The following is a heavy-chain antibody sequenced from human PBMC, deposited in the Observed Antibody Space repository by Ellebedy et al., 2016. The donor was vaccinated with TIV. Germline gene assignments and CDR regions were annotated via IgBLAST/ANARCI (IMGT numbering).Heavy chain of an antibody. V-gene: IGHV3-33*03. CDR1: GFTFSTYG. Sequence: GGSLRLSXAASGFTFSTYGMHWVRQAPGKGLEWVAVIWYDGNNKYYADSVKGRFTISRDNSRKTLFLQMDSLTIEDTAVYYCAKEGESFASGSSPRWFDSWGRGTRVSVSS. CDR3: AKEGESFASGSSPRWFDS. D-gene: IGHD3-10*01. J-gene: IGHJ5*01. CDR2: IWYDGNNK.